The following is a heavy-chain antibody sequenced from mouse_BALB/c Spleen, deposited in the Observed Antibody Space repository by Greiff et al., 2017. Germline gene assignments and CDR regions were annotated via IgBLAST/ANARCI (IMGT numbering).Heavy chain of an antibody. V-gene: IGHV3-6*02. CDR3: ARDRGSYGYFDV. CDR1: GYSITSGYY. Sequence: EVQLVESGPGLVKPSQSLSLTCSVTGYSITSGYYWNWIRQFPGNKLEWMGYISYDGSNNYNPSLKNRISITRDTSKNQFFLKLNSVTTEDTATYDCARDRGSYGYFDVWGAGTTVTVSS. J-gene: IGHJ1*01. CDR2: ISYDGSN. D-gene: IGHD1-1*01.